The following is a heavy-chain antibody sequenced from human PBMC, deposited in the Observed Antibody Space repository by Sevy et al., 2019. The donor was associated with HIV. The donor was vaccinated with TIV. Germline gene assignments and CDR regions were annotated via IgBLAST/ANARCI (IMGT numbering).Heavy chain of an antibody. CDR3: AKDPLNIAARFDY. D-gene: IGHD6-6*01. CDR2: LSGSGGFT. Sequence: GGSLRLSCAASGFIFSGSAMSWVRQAPGKGLEWVASLSGSGGFTDYADSVKGRFTISRDNFKNTVDLEMKSLRAEDTAVYYSAKDPLNIAARFDYWGQGTLVTVSS. CDR1: GFIFSGSA. V-gene: IGHV3-23*01. J-gene: IGHJ4*02.